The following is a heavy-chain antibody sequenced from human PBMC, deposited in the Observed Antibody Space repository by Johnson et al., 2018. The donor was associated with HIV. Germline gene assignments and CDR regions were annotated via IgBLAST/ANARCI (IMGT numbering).Heavy chain of an antibody. CDR3: ARGSGSYGDAFDI. D-gene: IGHD1-26*01. CDR1: GFTFSSYD. V-gene: IGHV3-13*01. CDR2: IGTAGDT. J-gene: IGHJ3*02. Sequence: EVQLVESGGGLVQPGGSLRLSCADSGFTFSSYDMHWVRQATGKGLEWVSAIGTAGDTYYPGSVKGRFTISRENAKNSLYLQMNSLRAGDTAVYYCARGSGSYGDAFDIWGQGTMVTVSS.